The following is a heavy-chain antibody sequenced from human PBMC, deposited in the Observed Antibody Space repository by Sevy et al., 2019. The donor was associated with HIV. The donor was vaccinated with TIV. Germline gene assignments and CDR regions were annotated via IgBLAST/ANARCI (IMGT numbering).Heavy chain of an antibody. D-gene: IGHD5-12*01. CDR2: ISSSGSTI. V-gene: IGHV3-11*01. CDR3: AREDMATTRGPFDY. CDR1: GSTFSDYY. J-gene: IGHJ4*02. Sequence: GGSLRLSCAASGSTFSDYYMTWIRQAPGKGLEWVSYISSSGSTIYYADSVKGRFTISRDNAKNSLYLQMNSLRAEDTAVYYCAREDMATTRGPFDYWGQGTLVTVSS.